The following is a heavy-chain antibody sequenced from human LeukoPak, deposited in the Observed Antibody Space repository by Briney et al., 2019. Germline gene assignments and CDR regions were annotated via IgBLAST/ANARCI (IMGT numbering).Heavy chain of an antibody. Sequence: ASVKVSCKASGYTFTGYYMHWVGQAPGQGLEWMGWINPNSGGTNYAQKFQGRVTMTRDTSISTAYMELSRLRSDDTAVYYCARELSIVVVPAASPTYYMDVWGKGTTVTVSS. CDR2: INPNSGGT. J-gene: IGHJ6*03. CDR3: ARELSIVVVPAASPTYYMDV. CDR1: GYTFTGYY. D-gene: IGHD2-2*01. V-gene: IGHV1-2*02.